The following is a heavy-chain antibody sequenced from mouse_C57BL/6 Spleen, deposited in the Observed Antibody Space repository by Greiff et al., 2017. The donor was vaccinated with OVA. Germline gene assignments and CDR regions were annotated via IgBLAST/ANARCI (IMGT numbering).Heavy chain of an antibody. V-gene: IGHV1-82*01. J-gene: IGHJ2*01. Sequence: QVQLQQSGPELVKPGASVKISCKASGYAFSSSWMNWVKQRPGKGLEWIGRIYPGDGDTNYIGKFKGKATLTADKSSSTAYMQLSSLTSEDSAVYFCACMITRYYFDYWGQGTTLTVSS. CDR2: IYPGDGDT. CDR3: ACMITRYYFDY. D-gene: IGHD2-4*01. CDR1: GYAFSSSW.